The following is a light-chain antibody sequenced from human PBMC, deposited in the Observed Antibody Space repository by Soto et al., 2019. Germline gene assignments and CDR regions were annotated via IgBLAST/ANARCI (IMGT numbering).Light chain of an antibody. J-gene: IGLJ1*01. V-gene: IGLV3-21*04. CDR1: NIGSKR. CDR2: YDS. CDR3: QVWDITTDHYV. Sequence: SSELTQPPSVSVAPEKRASLTCRGDNIGSKRVHWYRQKPGQAPVLVIYYDSDRPSGIPERFSGSNSGNTATLTINRVEAGDEADYYCQVWDITTDHYVFGTGTKLTVL.